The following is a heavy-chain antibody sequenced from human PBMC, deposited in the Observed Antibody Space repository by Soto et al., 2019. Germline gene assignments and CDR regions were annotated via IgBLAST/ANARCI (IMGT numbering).Heavy chain of an antibody. D-gene: IGHD1-26*01. CDR1: GLTFNNYG. V-gene: IGHV3-23*01. Sequence: EVQLLESGGGLVQPGGSLTLSCAVSGLTFNNYGMNWVRQAPGKGLEWVSAISGSGDSTFYRDSVKGRFTISRDNSKNTLYLQMSSLRAEDTAIYYCAKDLSPSSGSYYGFFDFWGQGTLVTVSS. CDR2: ISGSGDST. CDR3: AKDLSPSSGSYYGFFDF. J-gene: IGHJ4*02.